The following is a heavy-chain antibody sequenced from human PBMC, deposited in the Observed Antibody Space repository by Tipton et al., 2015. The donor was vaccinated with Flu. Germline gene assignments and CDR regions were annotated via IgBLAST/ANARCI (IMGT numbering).Heavy chain of an antibody. Sequence: QLVQSGAGVTKPGSSVKVSCVDSGGTFINSVISWVRQAPGQGLEWMGGFVPKFVTPYYAARFKDRVKITADKSTGTVYMELNSLGSDDTAVYYCAGGVPIGSCYTCYFYAMDVWGQGTTVAVS. D-gene: IGHD3-10*01. V-gene: IGHV1-69*06. CDR2: FVPKFVTP. J-gene: IGHJ6*02. CDR1: GGTFINSV. CDR3: AGGVPIGSCYTCYFYAMDV.